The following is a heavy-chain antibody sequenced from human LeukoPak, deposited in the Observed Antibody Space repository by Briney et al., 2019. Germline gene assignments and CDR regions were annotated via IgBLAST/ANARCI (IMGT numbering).Heavy chain of an antibody. Sequence: SSETLSLTCTVSGGSISSYYWSWIRQPPGKGLEWIGNIFYSGSTNYNPSLKSRVTISVDTSKNQVSLKLTSVTAADTAVYYCAKGDAYNPSSFYGVDVWGQGTTVTVSS. D-gene: IGHD5-24*01. J-gene: IGHJ6*02. V-gene: IGHV4-59*01. CDR3: AKGDAYNPSSFYGVDV. CDR1: GGSISSYY. CDR2: IFYSGST.